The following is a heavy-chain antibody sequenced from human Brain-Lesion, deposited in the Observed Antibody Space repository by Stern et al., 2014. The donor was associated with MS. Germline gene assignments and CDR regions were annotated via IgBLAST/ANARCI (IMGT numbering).Heavy chain of an antibody. CDR2: IHPSGRA. D-gene: IGHD5-18*01. V-gene: IGHV4-61*02. Sequence: QVQLQESGPGLVKPSQTLSLTCNVSGGSISSGSDYWSWLRQPVGKGLQWIGRIHPSGRAYYTPSLKSRVTISTDTSKNQFSLELTSATAADTAIYYCASGYRIFDYWGQGILVTVSS. CDR1: GGSISSGSDY. CDR3: ASGYRIFDY. J-gene: IGHJ4*02.